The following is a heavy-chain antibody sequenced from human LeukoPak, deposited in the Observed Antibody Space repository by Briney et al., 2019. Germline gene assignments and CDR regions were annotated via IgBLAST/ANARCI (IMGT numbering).Heavy chain of an antibody. V-gene: IGHV3-74*01. CDR3: ARDGKGWYYYDSSGYKDY. Sequence: GRSLRLSCAASGFTFSSYWMHWVRQAPGKGLVWVSRINSDGSSTSYADSVKGRFTISRDNAKNTLYLQMNSLRAEDTAVYYCARDGKGWYYYDSSGYKDYWGQGTLVTVSS. CDR2: INSDGSST. CDR1: GFTFSSYW. D-gene: IGHD3-22*01. J-gene: IGHJ4*02.